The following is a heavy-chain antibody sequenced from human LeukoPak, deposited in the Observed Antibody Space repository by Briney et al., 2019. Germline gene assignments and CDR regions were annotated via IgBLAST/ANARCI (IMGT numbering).Heavy chain of an antibody. CDR2: IIPIFGTA. D-gene: IGHD6-19*01. V-gene: IGHV1-69*13. CDR3: ARDPSSGWYHAFDI. Sequence: SVKVSCKASGGTFSSYAISWVRQAPGQGLEWMGGIIPIFGTANYAQKFQGRVTITADESTSTANMELSSLRSEDTAVYYCARDPSSGWYHAFDIWGQGTMVTVSS. CDR1: GGTFSSYA. J-gene: IGHJ3*02.